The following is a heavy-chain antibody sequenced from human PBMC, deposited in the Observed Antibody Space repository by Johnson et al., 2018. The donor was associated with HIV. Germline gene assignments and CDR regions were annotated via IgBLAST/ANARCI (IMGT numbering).Heavy chain of an antibody. CDR3: ARERSGTIAFDI. CDR2: IRSKANSYAT. D-gene: IGHD1-7*01. V-gene: IGHV3-73*01. Sequence: VQLVESGGGLVQPGGSLKLSCAASGFTFSGSAMHWVRQASGKGLEWVGRIRSKANSYATAYAASVKGRFTISRDNAKNSLYLQMNSLRAEDTAVYYCARERSGTIAFDIWGQGTMVTVSS. J-gene: IGHJ3*02. CDR1: GFTFSGSA.